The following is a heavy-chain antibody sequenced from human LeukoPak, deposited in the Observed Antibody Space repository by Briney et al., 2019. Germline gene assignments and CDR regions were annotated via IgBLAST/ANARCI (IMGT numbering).Heavy chain of an antibody. J-gene: IGHJ6*02. CDR1: GGSISNYY. CDR3: ARLREDSYDYYGMDV. CDR2: IYYSGST. D-gene: IGHD2-15*01. Sequence: SETLSLTCTVSGGSISNYYWSWIRQPPGKGPEWIGYIYYSGSTNYNPSLKSRVTISVDTSQRQFSLKLSSVTAADTAVYYCARLREDSYDYYGMDVWGQGTTVTVSS. V-gene: IGHV4-59*08.